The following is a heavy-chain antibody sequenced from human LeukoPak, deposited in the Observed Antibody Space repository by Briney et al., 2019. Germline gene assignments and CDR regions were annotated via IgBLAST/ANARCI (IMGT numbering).Heavy chain of an antibody. D-gene: IGHD1-26*01. CDR3: AKEIVGAIDFDY. V-gene: IGHV3-23*01. CDR2: ISGSGGST. J-gene: IGHJ4*02. CDR1: GFTFSSYA. Sequence: GGSLRLSCAASGFTFSSYAMSWVRQAPGKGLEWVSAISGSGGSTYYADSVKGRFTTSRDNSKNTLYLQMNSPRAEDTAVYYCAKEIVGAIDFDYWGQGTLVTVSS.